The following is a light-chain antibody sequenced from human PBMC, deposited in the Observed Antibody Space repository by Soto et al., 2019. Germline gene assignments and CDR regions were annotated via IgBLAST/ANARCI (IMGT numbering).Light chain of an antibody. CDR3: QQWRSSPRT. CDR2: GGS. V-gene: IGKV3-20*01. J-gene: IGKJ2*01. Sequence: EIVLTQSPGTLSLSPGERATLSCRASQSVTNSRLAWYQQKPGQAPKVLIYGGSNRATGMPDRFSGSGSGTDFTLTISRLEPKDFAIYYCQQWRSSPRTFGQATKLEIK. CDR1: QSVTNSR.